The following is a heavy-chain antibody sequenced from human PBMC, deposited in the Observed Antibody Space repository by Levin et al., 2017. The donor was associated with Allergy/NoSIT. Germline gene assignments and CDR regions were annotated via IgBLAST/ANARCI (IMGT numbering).Heavy chain of an antibody. CDR1: GFSLSTSGMC. CDR3: ARIPNHGQNYGYYYGMDV. Sequence: SGPTLVKPTQTLTLTCTFSGFSLSTSGMCVTWIRQPPGKALEWLARIDWDDDKYYSTSMKTRLTISKDTSKNQVVHRMTNIDPVETATYYCARIPNHGQNYGYYYGMDVWGQGTTVTV. J-gene: IGHJ6*02. D-gene: IGHD3-10*01. V-gene: IGHV2-70*11. CDR2: IDWDDDK.